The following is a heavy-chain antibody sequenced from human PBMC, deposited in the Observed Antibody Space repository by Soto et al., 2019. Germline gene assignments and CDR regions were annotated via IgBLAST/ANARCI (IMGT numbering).Heavy chain of an antibody. CDR1: GYTFTTFW. CDR2: IDPRDSQT. Sequence: GESLKISCTGFGYTFTTFWISWVRQMPGKGLEWMGRIDPRDSQTNYSPSFQGHVTISVDKSISTAYLQWDSLKASDTAMYYCARLFCSTETCDSWFDPWGQGTLVTVSS. J-gene: IGHJ5*02. CDR3: ARLFCSTETCDSWFDP. V-gene: IGHV5-10-1*01. D-gene: IGHD1-26*01.